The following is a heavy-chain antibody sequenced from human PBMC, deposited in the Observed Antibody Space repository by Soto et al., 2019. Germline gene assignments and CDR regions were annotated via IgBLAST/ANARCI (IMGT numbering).Heavy chain of an antibody. CDR3: ARDSGIVAAGRFSFDP. CDR1: GFTFNDFA. V-gene: IGHV3-9*01. D-gene: IGHD6-13*01. CDR2: IDWNGANI. Sequence: GCSLRLSCAASGFTFNDFAMHWVRQAPGKGLEWVASIDWNGANIAYAASVEGRFTISRDNVKNSLFLQMNRLRAEDTAFYFCARDSGIVAAGRFSFDPRGTGT. J-gene: IGHJ5*02.